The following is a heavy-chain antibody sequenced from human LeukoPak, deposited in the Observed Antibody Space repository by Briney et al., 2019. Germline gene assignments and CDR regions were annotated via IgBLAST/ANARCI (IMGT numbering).Heavy chain of an antibody. CDR1: GGSITSTNY. V-gene: IGHV4-4*02. D-gene: IGHD3-3*01. CDR2: VNLQGST. J-gene: IGHJ4*02. CDR3: ARDVQYYDFWSGYYMVDY. Sequence: PSETLSLTCGVSGGSITSTNYWTWVRQPPGKGLEWIGEVNLQGSTNYNPSLMGRVAISVDMSENHISLQLTSVTAADTAVYYCARDVQYYDFWSGYYMVDYWGQGTLVTVSS.